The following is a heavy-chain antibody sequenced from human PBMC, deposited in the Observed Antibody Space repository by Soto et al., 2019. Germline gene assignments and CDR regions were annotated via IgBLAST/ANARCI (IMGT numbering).Heavy chain of an antibody. D-gene: IGHD3-22*01. V-gene: IGHV3-30-3*01. CDR1: GFTFSSYA. J-gene: IGHJ4*02. Sequence: QVQLVESGGGVVQPGRSLRLSCAASGFTFSSYAMHWVRQAPGKGLEWVAVISYDGSNKYYADSVQGRFTISRDNSKNTLDLQMNSLRAEDTAVYYCVTLVVNDYWGQGTLVTVSS. CDR2: ISYDGSNK. CDR3: VTLVVNDY.